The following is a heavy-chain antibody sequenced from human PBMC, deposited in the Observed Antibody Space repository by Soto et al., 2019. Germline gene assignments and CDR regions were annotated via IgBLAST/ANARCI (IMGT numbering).Heavy chain of an antibody. Sequence: SETLSLTCIVSGGSITSYHWSWIRQFPGKGLEWIAYTSYTGNTNYNPSLKSRVTISMDMSKNQFSLRLSSVTAADTALYYCARTTAVPNTLRSRYFFDFWGQGTLVTVSS. D-gene: IGHD3-9*01. CDR2: TSYTGNT. CDR3: ARTTAVPNTLRSRYFFDF. V-gene: IGHV4-59*01. CDR1: GGSITSYH. J-gene: IGHJ4*02.